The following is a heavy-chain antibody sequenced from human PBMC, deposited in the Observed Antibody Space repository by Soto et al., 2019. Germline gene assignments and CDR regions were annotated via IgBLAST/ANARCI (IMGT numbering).Heavy chain of an antibody. J-gene: IGHJ4*02. D-gene: IGHD5-12*01. Sequence: QVXLVXXXXXEKXPGXSVKVSCKASGYTFTNYATHWVRQAPGQRLEWMGWINAGNGNTKYSQKFQGRVTITRDTSASTAYMELSSLRSEDTAVYYCARVSGYYLPDYWGQGTLVTVSS. CDR2: INAGNGNT. V-gene: IGHV1-3*05. CDR1: GYTFTNYA. CDR3: ARVSGYYLPDY.